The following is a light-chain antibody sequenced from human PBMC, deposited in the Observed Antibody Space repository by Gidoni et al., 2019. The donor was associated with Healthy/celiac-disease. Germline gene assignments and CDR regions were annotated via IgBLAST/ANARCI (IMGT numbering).Light chain of an antibody. CDR2: WAS. V-gene: IGKV4-1*01. CDR3: QQYYSTLLT. CDR1: QSALYSSNNKNY. J-gene: IGKJ4*01. Sequence: DLVMTQYPDSLAVSLGERATINCKSSQSALYSSNNKNYLAWYQQKPGQPPKLLIYWASTRDSGVPDRFSGRGSGTDFTLTISSLQAEDVAVYYCQQYYSTLLTFXGXTKVXIK.